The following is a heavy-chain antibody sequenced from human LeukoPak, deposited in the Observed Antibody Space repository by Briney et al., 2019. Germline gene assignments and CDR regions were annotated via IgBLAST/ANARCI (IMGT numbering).Heavy chain of an antibody. J-gene: IGHJ4*02. Sequence: GGSLRLSCAASGFTFSSYAMSWVRQAPGKGLEWVSAISGSGGSTYYADSVKGRFTISRDNSKNTLYLQMNSLRAEDTAVYYCAKDRVRWSDEPYYFDYWGQGTLVTVSS. CDR1: GFTFSSYA. D-gene: IGHD6-13*01. V-gene: IGHV3-23*01. CDR3: AKDRVRWSDEPYYFDY. CDR2: ISGSGGST.